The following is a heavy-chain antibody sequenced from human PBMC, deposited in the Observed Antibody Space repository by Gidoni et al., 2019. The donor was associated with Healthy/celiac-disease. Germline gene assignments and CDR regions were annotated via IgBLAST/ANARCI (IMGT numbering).Heavy chain of an antibody. D-gene: IGHD3-10*01. CDR3: ASRGSGSYYP. CDR2: INHSGST. V-gene: IGHV4-34*01. Sequence: QVQLQQLGAGLLTPSETLSLTCAVYGGSFSGYYWSWIRQPPGKGLEWIGEINHSGSTNYNPSLKSRVTISVDTSKNQFSLKLSSVTAADTAVYYCASRGSGSYYPWGQGTLVTVSS. J-gene: IGHJ5*02. CDR1: GGSFSGYY.